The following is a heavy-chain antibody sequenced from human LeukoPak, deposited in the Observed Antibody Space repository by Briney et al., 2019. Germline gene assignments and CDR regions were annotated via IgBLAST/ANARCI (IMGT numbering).Heavy chain of an antibody. V-gene: IGHV3-21*01. CDR2: ISSSSSYI. D-gene: IGHD5-18*01. Sequence: GGSLRLSCAASGFTFSSYSMNWVRQAPGKGLEWVSSISSSSSYIYYADSVKGRFTISRDNAKNSLYLQMNSLRAEDTAVYYCARNPYVRGYSYGPPPPYYYYMDVWGKGTTVTVSS. J-gene: IGHJ6*03. CDR3: ARNPYVRGYSYGPPPPYYYYMDV. CDR1: GFTFSSYS.